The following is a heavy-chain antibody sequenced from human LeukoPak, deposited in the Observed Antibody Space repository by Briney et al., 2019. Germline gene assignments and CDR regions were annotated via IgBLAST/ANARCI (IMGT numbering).Heavy chain of an antibody. D-gene: IGHD6-13*01. CDR1: GFTFSIYA. CDR2: ISGNSGST. V-gene: IGHV3-23*01. Sequence: GGSLRLSCAASGFTFSIYAMSWVRQAPGKGLEWVSGISGNSGSTYYADSVKGRFTISRDNSKNTLYLQMNSLRAEDTAVYYCAKDTLIIAAAGSYSDYWDQRTLVIVSS. J-gene: IGHJ4*02. CDR3: AKDTLIIAAAGSYSDY.